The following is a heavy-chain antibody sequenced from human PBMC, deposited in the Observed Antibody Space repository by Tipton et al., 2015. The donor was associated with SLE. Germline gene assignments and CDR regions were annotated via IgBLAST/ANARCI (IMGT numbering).Heavy chain of an antibody. V-gene: IGHV4-38-2*02. D-gene: IGHD3-3*01. CDR2: IYHSGST. J-gene: IGHJ4*02. Sequence: WLRQSPGKGLEWIGSIYHSGSTQYNPSLKSRVTISVDTSGNQVSLRLRSVTAADTAVYYCARDLFVEFYRSWSDYAYYFDYWGQGVLVTVSS. CDR3: ARDLFVEFYRSWSDYAYYFDY.